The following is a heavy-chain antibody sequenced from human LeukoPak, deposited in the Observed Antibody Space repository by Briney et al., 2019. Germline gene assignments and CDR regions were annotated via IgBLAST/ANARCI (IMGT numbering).Heavy chain of an antibody. CDR2: ISYDGSNK. V-gene: IGHV3-30*04. Sequence: GRSLRLSCAASGFTFSSYAMHWVRQAPGKGLEWVAVISYDGSNKYYADSVKGRFTISRDNSKNTLYLQMSSLRAEDTAVYYCARDIGIAVAAPSYWGQGTLVTVSS. CDR3: ARDIGIAVAAPSY. CDR1: GFTFSSYA. D-gene: IGHD6-19*01. J-gene: IGHJ4*02.